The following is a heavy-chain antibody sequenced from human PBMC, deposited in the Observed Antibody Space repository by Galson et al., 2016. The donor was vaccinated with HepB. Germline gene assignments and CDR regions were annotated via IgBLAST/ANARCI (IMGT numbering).Heavy chain of an antibody. CDR1: GGSISRNNYY. J-gene: IGHJ4*02. V-gene: IGHV4-39*01. Sequence: SETLSLTCTVSGGSISRNNYYWGWIRQPPGKGLEWIGSIYYSGSTYYNPSLKSPVTITLHTSSNQFSLRLNSVTAADAAVYYCVRGEGFCGEDCYSGPDYWGQGTLVTVSS. CDR3: VRGEGFCGEDCYSGPDY. D-gene: IGHD2-21*02. CDR2: IYYSGST.